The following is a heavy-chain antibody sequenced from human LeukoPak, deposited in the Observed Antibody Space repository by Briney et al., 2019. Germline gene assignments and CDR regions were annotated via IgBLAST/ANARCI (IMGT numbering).Heavy chain of an antibody. CDR2: IYHSGSI. V-gene: IGHV4-30-2*01. CDR3: ARGGGLDGNWFDP. D-gene: IGHD3-16*01. CDR1: GGSISSGGYS. Sequence: PSQTLSLTCAVSGGSISSGGYSWSWIRQPPGKGLEWIGYIYHSGSIYYNPSLKSRVTISVDRSKNQFSLKLSSVTAADTAVYYCARGGGLDGNWFDPWGQGTLVTVSS. J-gene: IGHJ5*02.